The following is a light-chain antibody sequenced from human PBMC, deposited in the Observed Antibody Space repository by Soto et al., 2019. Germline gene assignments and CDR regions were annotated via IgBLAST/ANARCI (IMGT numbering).Light chain of an antibody. CDR2: AAS. CDR1: QSISTY. V-gene: IGKV1-39*01. CDR3: QQSFSNPQT. J-gene: IGKJ1*01. Sequence: DIQMTQSPSSLSASVGDRVTITCRASQSISTYLNWYQQTPGKAPKLLIYAASSLQSGVPSRFSGSGSGTDFALTISSLQPEDFATYSCQQSFSNPQTFGQGTKVEIK.